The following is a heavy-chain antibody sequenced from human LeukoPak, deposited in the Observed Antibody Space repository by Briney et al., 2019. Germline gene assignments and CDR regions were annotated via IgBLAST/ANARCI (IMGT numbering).Heavy chain of an antibody. CDR2: IIPIFGTA. J-gene: IGHJ5*02. CDR1: GFTFTSYD. CDR3: AGGGSSWSNNWFDP. V-gene: IGHV1-69*13. D-gene: IGHD6-13*01. Sequence: SVKVSCRASGFTFTSYDINWVRQSTGQGLEWMGGIIPIFGTANYAQKFQGRVTITADESTSTAYMELSSLRSEDTAVYYCAGGGSSWSNNWFDPWGQGTLVTVSS.